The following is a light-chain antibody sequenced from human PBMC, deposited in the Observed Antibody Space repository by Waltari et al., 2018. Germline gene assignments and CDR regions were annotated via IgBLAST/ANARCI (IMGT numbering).Light chain of an antibody. CDR1: KSIATY. J-gene: IGKJ4*01. Sequence: DIQMTQSPSSLSASVGDRVPITCRASKSIATYLSWYQQKPGKAPKFLIYAASGLQSGVPSRFSGSGSGTDFTLTISSLQPEDFATYYCQQSYSMFALTFGGGTKVEIK. V-gene: IGKV1-39*01. CDR2: AAS. CDR3: QQSYSMFALT.